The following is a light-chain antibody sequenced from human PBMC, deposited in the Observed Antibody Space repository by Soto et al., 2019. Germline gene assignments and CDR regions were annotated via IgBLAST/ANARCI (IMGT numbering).Light chain of an antibody. CDR3: CSYAGRSTLV. J-gene: IGLJ2*01. V-gene: IGLV2-23*01. CDR2: EGS. CDR1: SSDVGSYNL. Sequence: QSVLTQSASVSGSPGQSITISCTGTSSDVGSYNLVSWYQQHPGKAPKLMIYEGSKRPSGVSNRFSGSRSGNTASLTISGLQAEDEADYYCCSYAGRSTLVFGGGTKLTVL.